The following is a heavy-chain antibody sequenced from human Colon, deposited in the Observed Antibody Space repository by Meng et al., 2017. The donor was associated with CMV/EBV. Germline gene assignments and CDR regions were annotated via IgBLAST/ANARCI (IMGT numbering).Heavy chain of an antibody. J-gene: IGHJ4*02. CDR3: VRSSGWSLFDY. CDR2: IRSDGSAT. CDR1: GYTFSDYY. Sequence: VGLLPSGGWVKGAGASVTVSCKTSGYTFSDYYMHWVRQAPGQGLEWMGWIRSDGSATNYAQKFRGRVTMTRDASVSTAYMELSGLTSDDTAVYFCVRSSGWSLFDYWGPGALVTVSS. D-gene: IGHD6-19*01. V-gene: IGHV1-2*02.